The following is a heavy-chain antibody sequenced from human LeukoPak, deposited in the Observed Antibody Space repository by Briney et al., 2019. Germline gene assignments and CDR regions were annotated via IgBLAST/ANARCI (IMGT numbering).Heavy chain of an antibody. D-gene: IGHD1-20*01. Sequence: GGSLRLSCAASGFTFSSYSMNWVRQAPGKGLEWVSSISSSSSYIYYADSVKGRFTISRDNAKNSLYLQMNSLRAEDTAVYYCARGSGGITGTTDYWGQGTLVTVSS. V-gene: IGHV3-21*01. CDR2: ISSSSSYI. J-gene: IGHJ4*02. CDR3: ARGSGGITGTTDY. CDR1: GFTFSSYS.